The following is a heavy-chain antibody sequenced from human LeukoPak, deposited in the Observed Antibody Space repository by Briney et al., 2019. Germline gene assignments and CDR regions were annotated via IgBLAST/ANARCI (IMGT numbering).Heavy chain of an antibody. CDR2: IIPIFGTA. CDR1: GGTFSSYA. CDR3: ARCTTDYYYMDV. V-gene: IGHV1-69*05. J-gene: IGHJ6*03. D-gene: IGHD4-17*01. Sequence: SVKVSCKASGGTFSSYAVSWVRQAPGQGLEWMGRIIPIFGTANYAQKFQGRVTITTDESTSTAYMELSSLRSEDTAVYYCARCTTDYYYMDVWGKGTTVTVSS.